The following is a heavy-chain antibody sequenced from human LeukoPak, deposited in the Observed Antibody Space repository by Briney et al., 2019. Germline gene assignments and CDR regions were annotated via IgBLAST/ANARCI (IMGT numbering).Heavy chain of an antibody. CDR3: ARGSGYVLDY. Sequence: GGSLRLSCAASGFSFSAFEMNWVRQAPGKGLEWISHISTGGRTIYYAGSVKGRFTISRDNAKNSLYLQMNSLRGEDTGVYYCARGSGYVLDYWTQGTLVTVSS. J-gene: IGHJ4*02. D-gene: IGHD2-15*01. V-gene: IGHV3-48*03. CDR1: GFSFSAFE. CDR2: ISTGGRTI.